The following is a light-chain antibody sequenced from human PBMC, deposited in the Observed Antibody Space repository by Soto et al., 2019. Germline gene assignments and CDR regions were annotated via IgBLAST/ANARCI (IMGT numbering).Light chain of an antibody. CDR1: SSDVGGYNY. J-gene: IGLJ1*01. CDR3: SSYAGSSNV. CDR2: EVN. Sequence: SVLTQPPSASGSPGQSVAISCTGTSSDVGGYNYVSWYQLHPGKAPKLMIYEVNKRPSGVPDRFSGSKSGNTASLTVSGLQAEDEADYYCSSYAGSSNVFGTGTKVTVL. V-gene: IGLV2-8*01.